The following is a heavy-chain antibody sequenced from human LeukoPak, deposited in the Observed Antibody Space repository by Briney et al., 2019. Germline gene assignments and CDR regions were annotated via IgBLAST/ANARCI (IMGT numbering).Heavy chain of an antibody. V-gene: IGHV4-39*07. CDR2: IYYSGST. D-gene: IGHD6-19*01. CDR3: ARGEKYHQISSGWYISAFDI. J-gene: IGHJ3*02. CDR1: GGSISSSSYY. Sequence: SETLSLTCTVSGGSISSSSYYWGWIRQPPGKGLEWIGSIYYSGSTYYNPSLKSRVTISVDTSKNQFSLKLSSVTAADTAVYYCARGEKYHQISSGWYISAFDIWGQGTMVTVSS.